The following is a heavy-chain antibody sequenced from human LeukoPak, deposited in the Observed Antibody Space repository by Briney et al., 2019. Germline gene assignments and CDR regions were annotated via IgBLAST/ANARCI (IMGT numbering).Heavy chain of an antibody. V-gene: IGHV4-4*07. D-gene: IGHD3-3*01. CDR3: ARVINDFWSGNYYMDV. CDR2: IYTSGST. J-gene: IGHJ6*03. Sequence: SETLSLTCTVSGGSISSYFWSWIRQPAGKGLEWIGRIYTSGSTKYNPSLKSRVTMSVDTSKNQFSLKLSSVTAADTAVYYCARVINDFWSGNYYMDVWGKGTTVTVSS. CDR1: GGSISSYF.